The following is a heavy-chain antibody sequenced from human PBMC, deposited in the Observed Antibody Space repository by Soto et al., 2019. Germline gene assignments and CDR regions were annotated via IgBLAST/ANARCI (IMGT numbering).Heavy chain of an antibody. Sequence: GGALRLFCATSGFSFSNYAMSWVRQAPGKGLEWVAGISSSGYTYYVDSLKGRFTISRDNSKNSLYLQMNSLRAEDTAVYYCAKDLIDYSNSYFDYWGQGTLVTVSS. J-gene: IGHJ4*02. CDR3: AKDLIDYSNSYFDY. D-gene: IGHD4-4*01. CDR2: ISSSGYT. CDR1: GFSFSNYA. V-gene: IGHV3-23*01.